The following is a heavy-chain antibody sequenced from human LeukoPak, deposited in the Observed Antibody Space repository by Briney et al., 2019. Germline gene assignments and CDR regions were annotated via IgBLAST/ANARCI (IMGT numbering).Heavy chain of an antibody. CDR1: GFTFSSYW. D-gene: IGHD3-9*01. J-gene: IGHJ6*02. CDR2: INGDGRNI. V-gene: IGHV3-74*01. Sequence: GGSLRLSCVASGFTFSSYWMHWVRQDPRKGLVWVSRINGDGRNINYADSVRGRFTIPRDNAKNTLYLQNTLRVEDTAVYYCTRDLMDYDVSTGLHHYYMDVWGQGTTVTVSS. CDR3: TRDLMDYDVSTGLHHYYMDV.